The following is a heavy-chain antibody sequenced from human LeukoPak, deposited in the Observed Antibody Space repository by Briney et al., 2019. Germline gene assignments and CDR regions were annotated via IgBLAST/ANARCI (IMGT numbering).Heavy chain of an antibody. CDR2: ISSSSSSTV. Sequence: GGSLRLSCAASGFTFSRYSMNWVRQAPGKGLEWVSYISSSSSSTVYYADSLKGRFTISRDNAKNSLYLQMNSLRDEDTAVYYCARARTYYGSGSYLYWGQGTLVTVSS. CDR1: GFTFSRYS. J-gene: IGHJ4*02. CDR3: ARARTYYGSGSYLY. D-gene: IGHD3-10*01. V-gene: IGHV3-48*02.